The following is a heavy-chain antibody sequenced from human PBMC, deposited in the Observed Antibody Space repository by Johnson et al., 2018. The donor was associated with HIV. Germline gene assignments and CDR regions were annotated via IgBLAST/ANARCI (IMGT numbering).Heavy chain of an antibody. Sequence: VQLVESGGGLVQPGGSLRLSCAASGFTFSSYWMSWVRQAPGKGLDWVANIKEDGGEKNYVDSVKARFTISRDNVKNSFYLQRNSLRAEDTAVYYCARETDSSSWYTGPYAFDIWGQGTMVTVSS. CDR1: GFTFSSYW. D-gene: IGHD6-13*01. CDR3: ARETDSSSWYTGPYAFDI. J-gene: IGHJ3*02. V-gene: IGHV3-7*01. CDR2: IKEDGGEK.